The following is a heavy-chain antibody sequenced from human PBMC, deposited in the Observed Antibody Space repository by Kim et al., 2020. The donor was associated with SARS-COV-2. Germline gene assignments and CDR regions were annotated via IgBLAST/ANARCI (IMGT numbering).Heavy chain of an antibody. D-gene: IGHD2-15*01. V-gene: IGHV3-21*01. CDR1: GFTFSSYS. J-gene: IGHJ6*02. CDR2: ISSSSSYI. CDR3: ARVGEGPTVVQDDYYYYYDMDV. Sequence: GGSLRLSCAASGFTFSSYSMNWVRQAPGKGLEWVSSISSSSSYIYYADSVKGRFTISRDNAKNSLYLQMNSLRAEDTAVYYCARVGEGPTVVQDDYYYYYDMDVWGQGTTVTVSS.